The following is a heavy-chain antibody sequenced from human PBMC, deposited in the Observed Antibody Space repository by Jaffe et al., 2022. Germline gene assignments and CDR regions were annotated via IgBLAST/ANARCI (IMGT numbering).Heavy chain of an antibody. J-gene: IGHJ6*03. V-gene: IGHV4-61*02. D-gene: IGHD3-22*01. Sequence: QVQLQESGPGLVKPSQTLSLTCTVSGGSISSGSYYWSWIRQPAGKGLEWIGRIYTSGSTNYNPSLKSRVTISVDTSKNQFSLKLSSVTAADTAVYYCARAGAIYYYDSSGNYYYYMDVWGKGTTVTVSS. CDR3: ARAGAIYYYDSSGNYYYYMDV. CDR1: GGSISSGSYY. CDR2: IYTSGST.